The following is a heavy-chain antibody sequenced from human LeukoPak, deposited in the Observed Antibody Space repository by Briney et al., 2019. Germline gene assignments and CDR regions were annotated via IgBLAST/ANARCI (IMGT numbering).Heavy chain of an antibody. V-gene: IGHV4-34*01. CDR2: INHSGST. D-gene: IGHD6-6*01. CDR1: GGSFSGYY. Sequence: PSETLSLTCAVYGGSFSGYYWSWIRQPPGKGLEWIGEINHSGSTNHNPSLKSRVTISVDTSKNQFSLKVTSVTAADTAVYYCARDWGVTGRPGYMDVWGKGTTVTVSS. CDR3: ARDWGVTGRPGYMDV. J-gene: IGHJ6*03.